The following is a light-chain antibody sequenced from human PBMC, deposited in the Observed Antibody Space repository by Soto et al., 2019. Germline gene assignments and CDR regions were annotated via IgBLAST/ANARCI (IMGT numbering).Light chain of an antibody. CDR2: LGS. J-gene: IGKJ3*01. CDR3: MQALQTPR. Sequence: DIVMTQSPLSLPVTPGEPASISCRSSQSLLHSNGYNYLDWYLQKPGQSPQLLIYLGSNRASGVPDRFSGSGSGTDFTLKISRVEAEDVGVYYCMQALQTPRFGPGPKVDIK. CDR1: QSLLHSNGYNY. V-gene: IGKV2-28*01.